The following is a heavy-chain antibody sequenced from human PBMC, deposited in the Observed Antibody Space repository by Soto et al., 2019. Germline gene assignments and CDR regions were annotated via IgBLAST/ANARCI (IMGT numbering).Heavy chain of an antibody. Sequence: QVQLVQSGAEVKKPGASVKVSCKASGYTFTSYGISWVRQAPGQGLEWMGWISAYNGNTNYAQKLQGRVTMTTDTPTSTDYMELRSLRSDDTAVYYCASDGWRYSSSWYGPWGQGTLVAVSS. J-gene: IGHJ5*02. D-gene: IGHD6-13*01. CDR2: ISAYNGNT. CDR1: GYTFTSYG. V-gene: IGHV1-18*01. CDR3: ASDGWRYSSSWYGP.